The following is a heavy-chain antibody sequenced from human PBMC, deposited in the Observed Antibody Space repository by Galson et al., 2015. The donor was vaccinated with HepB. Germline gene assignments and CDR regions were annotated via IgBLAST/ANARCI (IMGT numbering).Heavy chain of an antibody. Sequence: SLRLSCAASGFSFSSYGMHWVRQAPGKGLEWVAVISYDGSNKYYADSVKGRFTISRDNFKNTLYLQMNSLRAEDTAVYYCARERDMATIVEVFDFWGQGTLVTVSA. CDR3: ARERDMATIVEVFDF. CDR2: ISYDGSNK. V-gene: IGHV3-30*03. J-gene: IGHJ4*02. D-gene: IGHD5-12*01. CDR1: GFSFSSYG.